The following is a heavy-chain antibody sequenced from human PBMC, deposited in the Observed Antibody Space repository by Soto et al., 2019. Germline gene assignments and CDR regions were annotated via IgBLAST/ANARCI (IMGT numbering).Heavy chain of an antibody. CDR2: IYSGGST. Sequence: GGSLRLSCAASGFTVSSNYMSWVRQAPGKGLEWVSVIYSGGSTYYADSVKGRFTISRHNSKNTLFLQMNSLRAEDTAGECCARISGSYAFDIWGQGTMVTVSS. CDR3: ARISGSYAFDI. V-gene: IGHV3-66*01. D-gene: IGHD1-26*01. J-gene: IGHJ3*02. CDR1: GFTVSSNY.